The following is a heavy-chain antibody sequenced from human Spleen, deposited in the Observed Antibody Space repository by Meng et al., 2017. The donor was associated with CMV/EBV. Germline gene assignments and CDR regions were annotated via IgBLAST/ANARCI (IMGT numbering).Heavy chain of an antibody. V-gene: IGHV7-4-1*02. CDR1: GYTFTYHS. D-gene: IGHD3-10*01. CDR2: INTDTGSP. CDR3: ATDDPNYYGSGSYPFHY. Sequence: QVQLVQSGSELKKPGAAGKISCKASGYTFTYHSINWVRQAPGQGLQWIGRINTDTGSPTYAQGFTGRFVFSLDTSVSTTYLQINSLKAGDTALYYCATDDPNYYGSGSYPFHYWGQGTLVTVSS. J-gene: IGHJ4*02.